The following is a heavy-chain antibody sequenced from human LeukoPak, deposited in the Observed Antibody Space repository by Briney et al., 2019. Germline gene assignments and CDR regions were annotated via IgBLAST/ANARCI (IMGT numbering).Heavy chain of an antibody. J-gene: IGHJ4*02. CDR1: GFTFSSYS. CDR2: ISSSTSYI. D-gene: IGHD3-3*01. CDR3: ASIRFSDY. Sequence: PGGSLRLSCAASGFTFSSYSMNWVRQAPGKGLEWVSSISSSTSYIYYADSVKGRFTISRDNSKNTLYLQMNSLRAEDTAVYYCASIRFSDYWGQETLVTVSS. V-gene: IGHV3-21*04.